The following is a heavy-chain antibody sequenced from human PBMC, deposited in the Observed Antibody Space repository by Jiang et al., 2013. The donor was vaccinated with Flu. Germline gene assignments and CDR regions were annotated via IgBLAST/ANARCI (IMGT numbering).Heavy chain of an antibody. D-gene: IGHD1-14*01. J-gene: IGHJ1*01. CDR2: IFHSGST. Sequence: PGLVKPSETLSLTCDVSGAYVNSGNWWSWVRQPPGKGLEWIGEIFHSGSTNYNPSLKSRVTISIDTAKNHFSLRLSSVTAADTAVYYCTRDQNGSPDASWGQGTLVTVSS. CDR3: TRDQNGSPDAS. CDR1: GAYVNSGNW. V-gene: IGHV4-4*02.